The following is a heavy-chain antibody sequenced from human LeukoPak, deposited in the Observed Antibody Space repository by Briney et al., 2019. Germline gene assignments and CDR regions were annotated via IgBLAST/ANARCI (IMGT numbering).Heavy chain of an antibody. D-gene: IGHD6-19*01. Sequence: GGSLRLSCAASGFTFSIYAMHWVRQAPGKGLEWVAVISYDGSNKYYADSVKGRFTISRDNSKNTLYLQMNSLRAEDTAVYYCARDIVKYSSGWSLAYYYYYYGMDVWGQGTTVTVSS. CDR1: GFTFSIYA. CDR3: ARDIVKYSSGWSLAYYYYYYGMDV. V-gene: IGHV3-30-3*01. J-gene: IGHJ6*02. CDR2: ISYDGSNK.